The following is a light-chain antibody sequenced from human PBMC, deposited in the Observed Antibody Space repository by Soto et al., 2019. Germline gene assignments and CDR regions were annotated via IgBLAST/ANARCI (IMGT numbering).Light chain of an antibody. Sequence: EIVMTQSPATLSVSPGERATLSCRASQSVSSKLAWFQQKPGQAPRLLIYFASTRATGIPARFSGSGSGTEFTLTISSLQSEDFAVYYCQQYNNWHHTFGQGTKLEIK. V-gene: IGKV3-15*01. CDR1: QSVSSK. CDR3: QQYNNWHHT. J-gene: IGKJ2*01. CDR2: FAS.